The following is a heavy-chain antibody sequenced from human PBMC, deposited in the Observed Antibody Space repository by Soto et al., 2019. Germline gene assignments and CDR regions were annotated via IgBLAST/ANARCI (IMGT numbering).Heavy chain of an antibody. V-gene: IGHV4-30-4*01. Sequence: SETLSLTCTVSGDSISNGDYYWSWIRQPPGKGLEWIGYIYHTGSTYYNPSLKSRVTISIDTSNNHFSLKLSSVTAADTAVYYCARGQRYHDSYGVRPGIYYFDYWGQGTLVTVSS. J-gene: IGHJ4*02. CDR2: IYHTGST. CDR1: GDSISNGDYY. CDR3: ARGQRYHDSYGVRPGIYYFDY. D-gene: IGHD3-9*01.